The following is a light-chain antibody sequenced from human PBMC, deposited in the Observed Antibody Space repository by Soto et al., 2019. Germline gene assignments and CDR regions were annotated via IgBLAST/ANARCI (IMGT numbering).Light chain of an antibody. CDR2: AAS. Sequence: DIQMTQSTSSLSASVGDRVTITCRASQSISTFLNWYHQKPGKAPKLLIYAASSLQSGVPSRFSGSGSGTDFTLTISSLQPEDFATYYCQQSYSTPRTFGQGTKVDIK. CDR3: QQSYSTPRT. V-gene: IGKV1-39*01. CDR1: QSISTF. J-gene: IGKJ1*01.